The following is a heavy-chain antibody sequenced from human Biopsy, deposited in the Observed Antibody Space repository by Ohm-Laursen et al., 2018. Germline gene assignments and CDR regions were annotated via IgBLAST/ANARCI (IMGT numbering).Heavy chain of an antibody. CDR3: AKNLGYSYGPIDY. D-gene: IGHD5-18*01. CDR1: GFTSSNSG. V-gene: IGHV3-30*18. J-gene: IGHJ4*02. Sequence: SLRLSCTASGFTSSNSGLHWVRQAPGKGLEWVAVISYDGSNKYYADSVKGRFTISRDNSKNTLYVQMNSLRAEDTAVYYCAKNLGYSYGPIDYWGQGTPVTVSS. CDR2: ISYDGSNK.